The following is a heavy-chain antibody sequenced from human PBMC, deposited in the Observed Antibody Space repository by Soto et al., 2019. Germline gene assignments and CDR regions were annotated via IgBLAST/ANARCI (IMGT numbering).Heavy chain of an antibody. CDR1: GFTFDDYA. V-gene: IGHV3-9*01. CDR2: ISWNSGSI. Sequence: GGSLRLSCAASGFTFDDYAMHWVRQAPGKGPEWVSGISWNSGSIGYADSVKGRFTISRDNAKNSLYLQMNSLRAEDTALYYCAKDLLIVGGSAFDYWGQGTLVTVSS. CDR3: AKDLLIVGGSAFDY. D-gene: IGHD1-26*01. J-gene: IGHJ4*02.